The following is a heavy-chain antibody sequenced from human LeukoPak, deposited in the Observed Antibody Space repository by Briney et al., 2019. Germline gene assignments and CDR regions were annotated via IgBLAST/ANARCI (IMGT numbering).Heavy chain of an antibody. D-gene: IGHD3-10*01. CDR1: GYTFTGYY. CDR2: INPNSGGT. Sequence: GASVKVSCKASGYTFTGYYMHWVRQAPGQGLEWMGRINPNSGGTNYAQKFQGRVTMTRDTSISTAYLELSRLRSDDTAVYYCAGDRITMVRGVFNWFDPWGQGTLVTVSS. J-gene: IGHJ5*02. CDR3: AGDRITMVRGVFNWFDP. V-gene: IGHV1-2*06.